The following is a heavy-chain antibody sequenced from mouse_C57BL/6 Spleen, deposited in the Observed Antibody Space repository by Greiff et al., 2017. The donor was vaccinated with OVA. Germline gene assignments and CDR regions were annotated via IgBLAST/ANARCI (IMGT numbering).Heavy chain of an antibody. D-gene: IGHD1-1*01. Sequence: VQLQQSGTVLARPGASVKMSCKTSGYTFTSYWMHWVKQRPGQGLEWIGAIYPGNSDTSYNQKFKGKATLTAVTSASTAYMELSSLTNEDSAVYYCTRSGYYGSSFPWFAYWGQGTLVTVSA. CDR3: TRSGYYGSSFPWFAY. CDR2: IYPGNSDT. J-gene: IGHJ3*01. CDR1: GYTFTSYW. V-gene: IGHV1-5*01.